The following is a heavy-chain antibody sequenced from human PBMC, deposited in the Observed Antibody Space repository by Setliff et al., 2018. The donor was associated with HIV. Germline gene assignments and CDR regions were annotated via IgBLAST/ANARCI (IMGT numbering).Heavy chain of an antibody. D-gene: IGHD6-13*01. J-gene: IGHJ4*02. CDR1: GFTFSSYS. V-gene: IGHV3-48*01. CDR2: ISSSSSTI. CDR3: AREGIAAAGSYSYGFGQIDY. Sequence: GGSLRLSCAASGFTFSSYSMNWVRQAPGKGLEWVSYISSSSSTIYYADSVKGRFTISRDNAKNSLYLQMNSLRAEDTDVYYCAREGIAAAGSYSYGFGQIDYWGQGTLVTVSS.